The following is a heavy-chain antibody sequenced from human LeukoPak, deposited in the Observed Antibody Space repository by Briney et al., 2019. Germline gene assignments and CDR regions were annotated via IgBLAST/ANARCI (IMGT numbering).Heavy chain of an antibody. D-gene: IGHD1-14*01. CDR3: AKDRETTASGTFDY. Sequence: GGSLRLSCAASGFTFSNYGMHCVRQDPGKGLEWVTGISEDGINKYYSYSVKGRFTISRDNSNNTLFLQMNSLRAEDTAVYYCAKDRETTASGTFDYWGQGALVTVSS. J-gene: IGHJ4*02. CDR1: GFTFSNYG. CDR2: ISEDGINK. V-gene: IGHV3-30*18.